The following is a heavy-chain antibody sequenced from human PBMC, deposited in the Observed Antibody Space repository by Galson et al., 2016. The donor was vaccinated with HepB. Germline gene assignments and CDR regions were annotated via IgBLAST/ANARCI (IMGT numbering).Heavy chain of an antibody. CDR1: GFTFSTYT. Sequence: SLRLSCAASGFTFSTYTMNWVRQAPGKGPEWVSSISSNNNYIYYLDSVKGRFTISRDNAKNSLYLQMNSLRAEDTALYYCARNFDTSMVSRWFDPWGQGTLVTVSS. D-gene: IGHD5-18*01. CDR3: ARNFDTSMVSRWFDP. J-gene: IGHJ5*02. CDR2: ISSNNNYI. V-gene: IGHV3-21*01.